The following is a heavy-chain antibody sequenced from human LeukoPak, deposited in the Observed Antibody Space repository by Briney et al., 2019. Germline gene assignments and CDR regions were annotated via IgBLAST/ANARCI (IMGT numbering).Heavy chain of an antibody. CDR3: ARLSLPGDYYYYYYYMDV. V-gene: IGHV5-51*01. CDR1: GYSFTSYW. CDR2: IYPGDSDT. Sequence: PGESLKISCKGSGYSFTSYWIGWVRQMPGKGLEWMGIIYPGDSDTRYSPSFQGQVPISDDKSITTAYLQWSSLKASDTAMYYCARLSLPGDYYYYYYYMDVWGKGTTVTVSS. J-gene: IGHJ6*03. D-gene: IGHD4-17*01.